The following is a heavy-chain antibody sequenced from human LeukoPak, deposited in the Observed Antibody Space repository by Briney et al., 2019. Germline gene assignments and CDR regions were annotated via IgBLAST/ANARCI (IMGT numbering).Heavy chain of an antibody. V-gene: IGHV4-31*03. J-gene: IGHJ5*02. Sequence: ASETLSLTCTVSGGSISSGGYYWSWIRQHPGKGLEWIGYIYYSGSTYYNPSLKSRVTISVDRSKNQFSLKLSSVTAADTAVYYCARVVGYYDILTGYYFPDLNWFDPWGQGTLVTVSS. CDR1: GGSISSGGYY. CDR3: ARVVGYYDILTGYYFPDLNWFDP. D-gene: IGHD3-9*01. CDR2: IYYSGST.